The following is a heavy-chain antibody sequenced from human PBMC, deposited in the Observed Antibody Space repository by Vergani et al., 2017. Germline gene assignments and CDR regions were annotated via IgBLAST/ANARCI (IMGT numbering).Heavy chain of an antibody. D-gene: IGHD3-22*01. V-gene: IGHV1-18*04. CDR2: ISVYNGET. CDR3: ARGSIDRGYYYDSSGYYRNWFDP. Sequence: QVQLVQSGAEVKKPGASVKVSCEGSGYTFRNYGISWVRQAPGEGLEWLGWISVYNGETKFAQKFQGRVTITADESTSTAYMELSSLRSEDTAVYYCARGSIDRGYYYDSSGYYRNWFDPWGQGTLVTVSS. CDR1: GYTFRNYG. J-gene: IGHJ5*02.